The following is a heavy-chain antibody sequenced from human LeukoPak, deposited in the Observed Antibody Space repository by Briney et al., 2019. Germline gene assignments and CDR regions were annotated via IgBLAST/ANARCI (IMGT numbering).Heavy chain of an antibody. J-gene: IGHJ4*02. CDR2: ISSIGADT. D-gene: IGHD1-14*01. V-gene: IGHV3-23*01. CDR1: RFAFSTYA. CDR3: ANYRKPQGLDY. Sequence: GGSLRLSCAVSRFAFSTYAMTWVRQAPGQGLEYVSTISSIGADTYYADSVKGRFTISRDNSKNTLYLQMTSLRVEDTAVYYCANYRKPQGLDYWGQGTLVTVSS.